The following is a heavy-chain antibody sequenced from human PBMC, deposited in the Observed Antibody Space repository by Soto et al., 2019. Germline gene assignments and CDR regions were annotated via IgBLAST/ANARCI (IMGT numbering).Heavy chain of an antibody. CDR2: IYYSGST. V-gene: IGHV4-59*01. J-gene: IGHJ5*02. CDR3: AREFAGGYCSGGSCYDAPGWFDP. D-gene: IGHD2-15*01. CDR1: GGSISSYY. Sequence: SETLSLTCTVSGGSISSYYWSWIRQPPGKGLEWIGYIYYSGSTNYNPSLKSRVTISVDTPKNQFSLKLSSVTAADTAVYYCAREFAGGYCSGGSCYDAPGWFDPWGQGTLVTVSS.